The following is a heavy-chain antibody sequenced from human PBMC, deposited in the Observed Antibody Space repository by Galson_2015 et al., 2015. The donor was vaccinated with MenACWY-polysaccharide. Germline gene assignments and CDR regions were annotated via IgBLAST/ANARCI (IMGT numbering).Heavy chain of an antibody. D-gene: IGHD3-10*01. CDR2: TKNRANGYTT. CDR1: GFTFSDHY. V-gene: IGHV3-72*01. CDR3: ARWRAGACDY. Sequence: SLRLSCATSGFTFSDHYIDWVRQAPGKGPEWVGRTKNRANGYTTEYAASVKGRFTISRDDSKNSLYLQMNSLKTEDTAVYYCARWRAGACDYWGQGTLVTVSS. J-gene: IGHJ4*02.